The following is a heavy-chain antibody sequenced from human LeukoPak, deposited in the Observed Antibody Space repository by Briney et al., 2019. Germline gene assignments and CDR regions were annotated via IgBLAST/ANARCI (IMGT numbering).Heavy chain of an antibody. Sequence: PSETLSLTCTVSGGSISSYYWTWIRQSPVKGLEWIGYIFPSGSAFYNPSLESRVTISLDTSENQFSLTLSSVTAADTAVYYCARRNHYFYYMGVWGKGTTVTVSS. CDR2: IFPSGSA. CDR1: GGSISSYY. V-gene: IGHV4-4*09. J-gene: IGHJ6*03. CDR3: ARRNHYFYYMGV.